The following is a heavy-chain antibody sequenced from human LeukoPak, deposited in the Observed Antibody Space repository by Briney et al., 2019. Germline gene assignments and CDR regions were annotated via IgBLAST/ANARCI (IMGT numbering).Heavy chain of an antibody. CDR3: ARDNRYCSGGSCYSGHWFDP. CDR2: IYYSGST. D-gene: IGHD2-15*01. J-gene: IGHJ5*02. CDR1: GGSISSYY. V-gene: IGHV4-59*12. Sequence: PSETLSLTCTVSGGSISSYYWSWIRQPPGKGLEWIGCIYYSGSTNYNPSLKSRVTISVDTSKNQFSLKLSSVTAADTAVYYCARDNRYCSGGSCYSGHWFDPWGQGTLVTVSS.